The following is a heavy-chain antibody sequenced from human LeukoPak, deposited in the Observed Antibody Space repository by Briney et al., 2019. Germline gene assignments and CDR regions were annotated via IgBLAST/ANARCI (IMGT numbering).Heavy chain of an antibody. J-gene: IGHJ5*02. CDR1: GYTFTSYD. V-gene: IGHV1-8*01. CDR2: MNPNSGNT. Sequence: ASVKVSCKASGYTFTSYDINWVRQATGQGLEWMGWMNPNSGNTGYAQKFQGRVTMTRNTSISTAYMEPSSLRSEDTAVYYCARAGPVTRRNWFDPWGQGTLVTVSS. CDR3: ARAGPVTRRNWFDP. D-gene: IGHD4-17*01.